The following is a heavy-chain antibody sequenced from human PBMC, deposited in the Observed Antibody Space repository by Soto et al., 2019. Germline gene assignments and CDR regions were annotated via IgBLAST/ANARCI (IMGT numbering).Heavy chain of an antibody. CDR3: AKGPNWNYYYYGVDV. CDR1: GDSVSNYY. Sequence: SETLSLTCTVSGDSVSNYYWSWIRQPAGRGLEWIGRVYSSGATTYNPSLNGRVTMSVDTSRNQFSLRLSSVTAADTAIYYCAKGPNWNYYYYGVDVWGQGTAVTVS. CDR2: VYSSGAT. D-gene: IGHD1-20*01. J-gene: IGHJ6*02. V-gene: IGHV4-4*07.